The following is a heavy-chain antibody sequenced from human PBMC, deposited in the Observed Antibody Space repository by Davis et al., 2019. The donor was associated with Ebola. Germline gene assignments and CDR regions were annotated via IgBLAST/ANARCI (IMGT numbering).Heavy chain of an antibody. J-gene: IGHJ4*02. CDR1: GFTFSGSG. CDR3: THGSNSGDY. Sequence: GESLKISCAASGFTFSGSGIHWVRQASGKGLEWVGRAKSKANSYATAYAASVKGRFTISRDDSKNTAYLQMNSLKTEDTAVYYCTHGSNSGDYWGQGTLVTVSS. V-gene: IGHV3-73*01. CDR2: AKSKANSYAT. D-gene: IGHD4-23*01.